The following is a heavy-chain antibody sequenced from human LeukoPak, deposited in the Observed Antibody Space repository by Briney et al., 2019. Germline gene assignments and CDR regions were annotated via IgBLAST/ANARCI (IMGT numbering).Heavy chain of an antibody. CDR2: ISGSGGST. Sequence: PGGSLRLSCAASGFTFSSYAMSWLRQAPGKGLEWVSTISGSGGSTYYADSVKGRFTISRDNSKNTLYLQMNSLRAEDTAVYYCAKDGSGSYSSFDYWGQGTLVTVSS. CDR1: GFTFSSYA. J-gene: IGHJ4*02. CDR3: AKDGSGSYSSFDY. D-gene: IGHD1-26*01. V-gene: IGHV3-23*01.